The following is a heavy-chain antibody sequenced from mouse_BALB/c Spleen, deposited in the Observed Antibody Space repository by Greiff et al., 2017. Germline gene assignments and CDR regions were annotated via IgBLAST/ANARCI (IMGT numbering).Heavy chain of an antibody. V-gene: IGHV1-80*01. Sequence: QVQLQQSGAELVRPGSSVKISCKASGYAFSSYWMNWVKQRPGQGLEWIGQIYPGDGDTNYNGKFKGKATLTADKSSSTAYMQLSSLTSEDSAVYFCAREGLRRGFDYWGQGTTLTVSS. CDR3: AREGLRRGFDY. D-gene: IGHD2-2*01. CDR1: GYAFSSYW. J-gene: IGHJ2*01. CDR2: IYPGDGDT.